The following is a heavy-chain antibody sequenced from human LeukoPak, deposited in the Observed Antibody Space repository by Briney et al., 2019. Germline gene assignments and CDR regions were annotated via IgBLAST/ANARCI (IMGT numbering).Heavy chain of an antibody. J-gene: IGHJ4*02. V-gene: IGHV3-30*18. CDR2: ISSDGYRT. CDR3: AKGLGTGSVLARPLHY. CDR1: GFPFSTYD. Sequence: GGSLRLSCAASGFPFSTYDMHWVRQAPDKGLQWVAVISSDGYRTDYPDSVRGRFTISRGNFKNTVDLQMISVTAEDTAMYFCAKGLGTGSVLARPLHYWGQGTLVTVSS. D-gene: IGHD3-10*01.